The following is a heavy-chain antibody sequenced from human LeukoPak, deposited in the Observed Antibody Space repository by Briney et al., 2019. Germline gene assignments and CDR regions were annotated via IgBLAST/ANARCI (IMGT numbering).Heavy chain of an antibody. J-gene: IGHJ4*02. V-gene: IGHV3-30*18. CDR3: AKEEKDYGDSY. CDR1: GFTFSSYG. Sequence: GGSLILSCAASGFTFSSYGMHWVRQAPGKGLEWVAVISYDGSNKYYADSVKGRFTISRDNSKNTLYLQMNSLRAEDTAVYYCAKEEKDYGDSYWGQGTLVTVSS. D-gene: IGHD4-17*01. CDR2: ISYDGSNK.